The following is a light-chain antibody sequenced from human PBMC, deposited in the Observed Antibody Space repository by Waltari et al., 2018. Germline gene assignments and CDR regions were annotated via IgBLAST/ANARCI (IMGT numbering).Light chain of an antibody. V-gene: IGKV3-15*01. CDR3: QQYNNWPPIT. Sequence: ETVMTQSPASLSVSPGVGAILSCRASQNVSSKLAWYQQKPGQAPRLLIFGASTRATGIPARFSGSGSGTEFTLTISSLQSEDFAVYYCQQYNNWPPITFGQGTRLEIK. J-gene: IGKJ5*01. CDR1: QNVSSK. CDR2: GAS.